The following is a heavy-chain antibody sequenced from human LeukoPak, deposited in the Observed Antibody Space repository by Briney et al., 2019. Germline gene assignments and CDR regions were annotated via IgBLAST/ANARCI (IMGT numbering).Heavy chain of an antibody. V-gene: IGHV3-23*01. CDR2: ISGSGGST. CDR3: AKDRLRPQNYFDF. Sequence: PGGSLRLSCAASGFTFSSYAMSWVRQAPGKGLEWVSTISGSGGSTYYADSVKGRFTISRDNSKNTLYLQMNSLRAEDTAVYYCAKDRLRPQNYFDFWGQGTLVTVSS. D-gene: IGHD3-16*01. J-gene: IGHJ4*02. CDR1: GFTFSSYA.